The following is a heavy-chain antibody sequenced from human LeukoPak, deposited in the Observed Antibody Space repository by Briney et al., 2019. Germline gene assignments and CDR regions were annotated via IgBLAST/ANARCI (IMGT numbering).Heavy chain of an antibody. J-gene: IGHJ3*02. D-gene: IGHD2-15*01. CDR2: IFSGGST. CDR1: GFTFSNYA. CDR3: ATCGGSCYGSGAFDI. V-gene: IGHV3-66*01. Sequence: GGSLRLSCAASGFTFSNYAMTWVRQAPGKGLEWVSVIFSGGSTYYADSVTGRFTISRDNSKNTLFLQMNTLRVEDTAVYYCATCGGSCYGSGAFDIWGQGTMVTVSS.